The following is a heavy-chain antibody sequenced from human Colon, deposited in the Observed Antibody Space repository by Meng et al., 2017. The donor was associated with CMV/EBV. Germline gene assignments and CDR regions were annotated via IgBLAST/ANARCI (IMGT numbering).Heavy chain of an antibody. J-gene: IGHJ3*02. CDR3: EKSRRGWELPVGAAFDI. Sequence: GGSLRLSCAASGFNFDDYVMHWVRQAPGKGLEWVSSNSWNSGSTDYADSVKGRFTISRDNAKNSLYLQMDSLRAEDTAMYYCEKSRRGWELPVGAAFDIWGQGTMVTVSS. CDR2: NSWNSGST. D-gene: IGHD1-26*01. CDR1: GFNFDDYV. V-gene: IGHV3-9*01.